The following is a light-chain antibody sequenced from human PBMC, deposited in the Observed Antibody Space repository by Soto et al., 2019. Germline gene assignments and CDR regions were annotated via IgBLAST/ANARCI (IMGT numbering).Light chain of an antibody. CDR1: QSVSSY. CDR2: DAS. J-gene: IGKJ1*01. Sequence: EIVLTQSPATHSFSPGERATLSCRASQSVSSYLAWYQQKPGQAPRLLIYDASNRATGIPARFSGSGSGTDFTLTISSLEPEDFAVYSCQQYGSLSWTLGQGTKVDIK. V-gene: IGKV3-11*01. CDR3: QQYGSLSWT.